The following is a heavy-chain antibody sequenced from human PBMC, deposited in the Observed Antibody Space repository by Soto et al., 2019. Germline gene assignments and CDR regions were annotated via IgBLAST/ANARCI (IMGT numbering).Heavy chain of an antibody. CDR1: GFTFSSYD. D-gene: IGHD1-26*01. CDR3: ARKGWELYWYFDL. CDR2: IGTAGDT. V-gene: IGHV3-13*01. Sequence: EVQLVESGGGLVQPGGSLRLSCAASGFTFSSYDMHWVRQATGKGLEWVSAIGTAGDTYYPGSVKGRFTISRENAKNSLYLQMNSLRAGDTAVYYCARKGWELYWYFDLWGRGTLVTVSS. J-gene: IGHJ2*01.